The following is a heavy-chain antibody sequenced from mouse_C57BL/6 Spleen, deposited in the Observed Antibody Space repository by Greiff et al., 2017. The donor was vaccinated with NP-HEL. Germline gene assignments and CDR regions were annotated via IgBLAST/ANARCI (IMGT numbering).Heavy chain of an antibody. CDR1: GYTFTDYN. D-gene: IGHD3-3*01. V-gene: IGHV1-22*01. Sequence: EVKLVESGPELVQPGASVKMSCKASGYTFTDYNMHWVKQSPGKSLEWIGYINPNNGGTSYNQKFKGKATLTVNKSSSTAYMELRSLTSEDSAVYYCARRTERKGHHFDYWGQGTTLTVSS. J-gene: IGHJ2*01. CDR2: INPNNGGT. CDR3: ARRTERKGHHFDY.